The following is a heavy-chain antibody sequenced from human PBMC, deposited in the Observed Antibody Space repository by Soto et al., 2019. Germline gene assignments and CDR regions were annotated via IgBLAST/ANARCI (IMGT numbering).Heavy chain of an antibody. CDR1: DGSFNDYY. J-gene: IGHJ4*02. Sequence: SEPLSLTCAVYDGSFNDYYWSWIRQSPGRGLEWIGEISHGGNAKYNPSLQSRLTFSVDTSEKQFSLKLFSVTAADSAVYYCVRGGGGVTPPRFFYFDYWGQGALVTVS. V-gene: IGHV4-34*01. D-gene: IGHD2-8*01. CDR3: VRGGGGVTPPRFFYFDY. CDR2: ISHGGNA.